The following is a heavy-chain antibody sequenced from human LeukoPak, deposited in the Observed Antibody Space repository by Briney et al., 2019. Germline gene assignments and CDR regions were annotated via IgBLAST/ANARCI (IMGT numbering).Heavy chain of an antibody. CDR3: ARAGGYYYMDV. D-gene: IGHD3-10*01. CDR1: GFTFSSYW. Sequence: GGSLGLSCAASGFTFSSYWMSWVRQAPGKGLEWVANIKQDGSEKYYVDSVKGRFTISRDNAKNSLYLQMNSLRAEDTAVYYCARAGGYYYMDVWGKGTTVTVSS. CDR2: IKQDGSEK. V-gene: IGHV3-7*01. J-gene: IGHJ6*03.